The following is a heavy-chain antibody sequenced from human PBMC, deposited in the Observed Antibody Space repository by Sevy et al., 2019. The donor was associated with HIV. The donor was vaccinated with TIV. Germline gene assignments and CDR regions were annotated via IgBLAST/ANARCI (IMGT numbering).Heavy chain of an antibody. CDR2: IKSKTDGGTT. D-gene: IGHD4-4*01. V-gene: IGHV3-15*07. CDR3: TTSYSNYYYFDY. Sequence: GESLKISCAASGFTFSNAWMNWVRQAPGKGLEWVGRIKSKTDGGTTDCAAPVKGRFTISRDDSKNTLYLQMNSLKTEDTAVYYCTTSYSNYYYFDYWGQGTLVTVSS. CDR1: GFTFSNAW. J-gene: IGHJ4*02.